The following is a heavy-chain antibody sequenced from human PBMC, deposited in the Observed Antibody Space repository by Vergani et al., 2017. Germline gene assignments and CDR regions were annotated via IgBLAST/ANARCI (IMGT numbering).Heavy chain of an antibody. J-gene: IGHJ3*02. D-gene: IGHD4-11*01. Sequence: EVQLVPSGAEVKKPGESLKISCKGSGYSFTSYWIGWVRQMPGKGLEWMGIIYPGDSDTRYSPSFQGQVTISADKSISTAYMQWSSLKASDTAMYYCARRHHDYGNLDAFDIWGEGTMVTVSS. CDR2: IYPGDSDT. V-gene: IGHV5-51*03. CDR3: ARRHHDYGNLDAFDI. CDR1: GYSFTSYW.